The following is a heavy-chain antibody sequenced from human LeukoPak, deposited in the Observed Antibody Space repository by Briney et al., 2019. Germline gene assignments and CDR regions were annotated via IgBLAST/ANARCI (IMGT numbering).Heavy chain of an antibody. Sequence: SETLSLTCTVSHYSISSGFYWGWIRQSPGRGLEWIGAIDHSGTTYYNPSLKSRVTISVDTSKNQFSLNVNSLTAADPAIYYSARLSYGYDPYYFDCWGQGTLVTVAS. D-gene: IGHD5-12*01. CDR2: IDHSGTT. CDR1: HYSISSGFY. CDR3: ARLSYGYDPYYFDC. J-gene: IGHJ4*02. V-gene: IGHV4-38-2*02.